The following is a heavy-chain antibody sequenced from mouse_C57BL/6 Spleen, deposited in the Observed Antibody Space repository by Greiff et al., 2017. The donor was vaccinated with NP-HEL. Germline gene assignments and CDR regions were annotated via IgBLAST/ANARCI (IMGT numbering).Heavy chain of an antibody. D-gene: IGHD4-1*01. Sequence: EVQLVESGGDLVKPGGSLKLSCAASGFTFSRYGMSWVRQTPDTRLEWVATISSGGSYIYYPDSVKGRFTISRDKAKNTLDLQMSSLKSEDTAMYYCARGNWDDGGFDYWGQGTTLTVSS. CDR3: ARGNWDDGGFDY. J-gene: IGHJ2*01. CDR2: ISSGGSYI. CDR1: GFTFSRYG. V-gene: IGHV5-6*01.